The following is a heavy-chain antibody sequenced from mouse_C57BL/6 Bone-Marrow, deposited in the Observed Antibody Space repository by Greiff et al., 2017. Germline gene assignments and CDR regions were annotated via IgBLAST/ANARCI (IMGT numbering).Heavy chain of an antibody. V-gene: IGHV1-81*01. CDR2: IYPRSGNT. CDR1: GYTFTSYG. CDR3: TESMGSYFDY. Sequence: QVQLQQSGAELARPGASVKLSCKASGYTFTSYGISWVKQRTGQGLEWIGEIYPRSGNTYYNEKFKGKVTLTADKSSSTAYMELRSLISEDSAVYFCTESMGSYFDYWGQGTTLPVSS. J-gene: IGHJ2*01.